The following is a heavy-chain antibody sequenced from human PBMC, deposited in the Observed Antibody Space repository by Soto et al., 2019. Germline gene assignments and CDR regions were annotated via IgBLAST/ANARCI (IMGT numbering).Heavy chain of an antibody. D-gene: IGHD3-3*01. CDR2: INPATGAA. J-gene: IGHJ3*02. Sequence: QLHLVQSGAVVKKPGASVTVSCSASGYPFTPYYMHWVRQAPGRGLEWMGGINPATGAAKYTQAFQGRVTMTRDTSTSTVFMELSGLTSEDTAVFYCARGGGVGVAGSAAFDMWGQGTLVTVSS. CDR3: ARGGGVGVAGSAAFDM. V-gene: IGHV1-2*02. CDR1: GYPFTPYY.